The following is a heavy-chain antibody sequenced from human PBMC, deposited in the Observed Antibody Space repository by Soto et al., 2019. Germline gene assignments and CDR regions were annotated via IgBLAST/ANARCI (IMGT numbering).Heavy chain of an antibody. D-gene: IGHD3-10*01. CDR3: AAELCFGKLSVV. V-gene: IGHV1-69*01. CDR1: GDTFKNCV. J-gene: IGHJ6*02. Sequence: QVQVVQSGVEVRRPGSSVKVSCKASGDTFKNCVISWVRQAPGQGLEWMGGIIPLCGTTDFAQRFQDRLTITTDEYTTTAYMDLSRLRSADTATYYCAAELCFGKLSVVCGQGNTVIVS. CDR2: IIPLCGTT.